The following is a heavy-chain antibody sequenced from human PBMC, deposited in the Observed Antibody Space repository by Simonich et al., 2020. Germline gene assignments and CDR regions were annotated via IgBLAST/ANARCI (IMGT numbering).Heavy chain of an antibody. Sequence: QVQLQQWGAGLLKPSETLSLTCAVYGGSFSGYYWSWIRQPPGKGLEWIGEINHSGSTNYNPSLKSRVTISVEPSKNQFSRKLSSVTAADTAVYYCARGKGWKNAFDIWGQGTMVTVSS. CDR1: GGSFSGYY. J-gene: IGHJ3*02. D-gene: IGHD1-1*01. V-gene: IGHV4-34*01. CDR2: INHSGST. CDR3: ARGKGWKNAFDI.